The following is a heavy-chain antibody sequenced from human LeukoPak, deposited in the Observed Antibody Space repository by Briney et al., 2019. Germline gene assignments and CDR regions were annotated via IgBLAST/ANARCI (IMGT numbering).Heavy chain of an antibody. D-gene: IGHD4-17*01. CDR3: ARHSSMTTVTFDY. CDR2: IYYSGST. Sequence: SETLSLTCTVSGGSIGSSSYYWVWIRQPPGKGLEWIGSIYYSGSTYYNPSLKSRVTISVDTSKNQFSLQLSSVAAADTAVYYCARHSSMTTVTFDYWGQGTLVTVSS. J-gene: IGHJ4*02. CDR1: GGSIGSSSYY. V-gene: IGHV4-39*01.